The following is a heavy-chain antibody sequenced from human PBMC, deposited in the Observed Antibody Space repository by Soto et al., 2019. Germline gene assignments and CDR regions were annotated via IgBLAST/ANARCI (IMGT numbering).Heavy chain of an antibody. CDR3: AREEGCTIPFGWFDP. CDR2: ISAYNGNT. J-gene: IGHJ5*02. CDR1: GYTFTSYG. V-gene: IGHV1-18*01. D-gene: IGHD3-10*01. Sequence: ASVKVSCKASGYTFTSYGISWVRQAPGQGLERMGWISAYNGNTNYAQKLQGRVTMTTDTSTSTAYMELRSLRSDDTAVYYCAREEGCTIPFGWFDPWGQGTLIRVSS.